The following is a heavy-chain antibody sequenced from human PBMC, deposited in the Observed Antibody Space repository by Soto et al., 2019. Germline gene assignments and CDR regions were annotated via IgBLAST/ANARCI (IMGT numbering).Heavy chain of an antibody. J-gene: IGHJ4*02. D-gene: IGHD6-13*01. CDR1: GFTFSSYG. CDR3: AKDIGSSGWYLSAPLDY. CDR2: ISYDGSNK. V-gene: IGHV3-30*18. Sequence: QVQLVESGGGVVQPGRSLRLSCAASGFTFSSYGMHWVRQAPGKGLEWVAVISYDGSNKYYADSVKGRFTISRDNSKNTLYLQMNSLRAEETAVYYCAKDIGSSGWYLSAPLDYWGQGTLVTVSS.